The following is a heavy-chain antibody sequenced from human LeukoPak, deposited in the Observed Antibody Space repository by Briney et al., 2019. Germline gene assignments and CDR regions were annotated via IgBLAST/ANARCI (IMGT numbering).Heavy chain of an antibody. CDR2: IYYSGST. CDR3: ARAPPWNYDFWSGYYPTPYYFDY. Sequence: PSETLSLTCTVSGGSISSYYWSWIRQPPGKGLEWIGYIYYSGSTSYNPSLKSRVTISVDASKDQFSLKLSSVTAADTAVYYCARAPPWNYDFWSGYYPTPYYFDYWGQGTLVTVSS. D-gene: IGHD3-3*01. V-gene: IGHV4-59*01. CDR1: GGSISSYY. J-gene: IGHJ4*02.